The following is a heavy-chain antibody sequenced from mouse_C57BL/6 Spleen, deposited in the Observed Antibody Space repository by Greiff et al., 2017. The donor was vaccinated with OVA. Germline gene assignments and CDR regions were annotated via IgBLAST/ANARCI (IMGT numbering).Heavy chain of an antibody. CDR2: IDPKTGGT. CDR1: GYTFTDYE. J-gene: IGHJ2*01. V-gene: IGHV1-15*01. CDR3: PRKDNYFDY. Sequence: VKLQQSGAELVRPGASVMLSCKASGYTFTDYEMHWVKQTPVHGLEWIGAIDPKTGGTAYNQKFKGKARLTADKSSSTAYMELRSLTSEDSAVYYWPRKDNYFDYWGQGTTRTVST.